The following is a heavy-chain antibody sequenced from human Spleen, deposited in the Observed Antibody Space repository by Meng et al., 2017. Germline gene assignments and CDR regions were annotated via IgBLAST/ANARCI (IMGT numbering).Heavy chain of an antibody. V-gene: IGHV3-23*04. CDR2: ISRTGGSA. D-gene: IGHD6-13*01. J-gene: IGHJ4*02. Sequence: EGQLVESGAGLLKPGGSLRLSCAASGFTFSNAWMTWVRQAPGKGLEWVSVISRTGGSANADSIKGRFTISRDNSKNTLYLQMNSLRADDTAVYYCAKSSSLWGPGTLVTVSS. CDR1: GFTFSNAW. CDR3: AKSSSL.